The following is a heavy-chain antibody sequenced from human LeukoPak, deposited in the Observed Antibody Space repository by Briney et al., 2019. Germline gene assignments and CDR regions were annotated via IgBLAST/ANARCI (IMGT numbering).Heavy chain of an antibody. CDR3: AEGGLRYFDWLPTSFDY. CDR2: ISWNSGSI. V-gene: IGHV3-9*01. CDR1: GFTFDDYA. Sequence: GGSLRLSCAASGFTFDDYAMHWVRQAPGKGLELVSGISWNSGSIGYADSVKGRFTISRDNAKNSLYLQMNSLRAEDTAVYYRAEGGLRYFDWLPTSFDYWGQGTLVTVSS. D-gene: IGHD3-9*01. J-gene: IGHJ4*02.